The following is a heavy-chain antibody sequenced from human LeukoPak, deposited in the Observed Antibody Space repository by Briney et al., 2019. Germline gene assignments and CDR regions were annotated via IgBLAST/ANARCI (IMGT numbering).Heavy chain of an antibody. CDR2: ISGGGSST. J-gene: IGHJ4*02. V-gene: IGHV3-23*01. CDR3: ARGALDFDY. Sequence: PGGSLRLSCTASGFTFTFGTYAMTWVRQAPGKGLEWVSGISGGGSSTYYADSVKGRFTISRDNFKNTLYLHMNSLKDEDTAVYYCARGALDFDYWGQGTLVTVSS. CDR1: GFTFTFGTYA.